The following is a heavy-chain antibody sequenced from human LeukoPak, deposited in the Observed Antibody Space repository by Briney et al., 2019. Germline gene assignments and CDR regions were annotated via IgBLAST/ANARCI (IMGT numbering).Heavy chain of an antibody. Sequence: PGGSLRLSCAASGFTFSSYAMSWVRQAPGKGLEWVSAISGSGGSTYYADSVKGRFTISRDNSKNTLYVQMNSLRGEDAAVYCCARDGDSGSYVIGYWGQGTLVTVSS. CDR1: GFTFSSYA. CDR3: ARDGDSGSYVIGY. J-gene: IGHJ4*02. D-gene: IGHD1-26*01. CDR2: ISGSGGST. V-gene: IGHV3-23*01.